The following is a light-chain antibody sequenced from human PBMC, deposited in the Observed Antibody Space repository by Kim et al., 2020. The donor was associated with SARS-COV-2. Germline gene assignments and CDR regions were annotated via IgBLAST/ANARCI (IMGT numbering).Light chain of an antibody. CDR3: QQLNSYPSALT. J-gene: IGKJ4*01. CDR2: AAS. CDR1: QGISSY. Sequence: IQLTQSPSSLSASVGDRVTITCRASQGISSYLAWYQQKPGKAPKLLIYAASTLQSWVPSRFSGSGSGTDFTLTISSLQPEDFATYYCQQLNSYPSALTFGGGTKVDIK. V-gene: IGKV1-9*01.